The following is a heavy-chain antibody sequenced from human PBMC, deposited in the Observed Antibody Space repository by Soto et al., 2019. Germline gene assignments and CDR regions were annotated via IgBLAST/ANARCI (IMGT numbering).Heavy chain of an antibody. D-gene: IGHD3-22*01. CDR2: IYSGGST. J-gene: IGHJ3*02. CDR1: GFTVSSNY. Sequence: EVQLVESGGGLVQPGGSLRLSCAASGFTVSSNYMSWVRQAPAKGLEWVSVIYSGGSTYYADSVKGRFTISRDNSKNTLYLQLKRLRAEDTAVYYCARSFPPHYYYDSSGPSFDAFDIWGQGTMVTVSS. CDR3: ARSFPPHYYYDSSGPSFDAFDI. V-gene: IGHV3-66*01.